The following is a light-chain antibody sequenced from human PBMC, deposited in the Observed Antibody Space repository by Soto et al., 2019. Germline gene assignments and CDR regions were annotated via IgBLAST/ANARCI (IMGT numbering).Light chain of an antibody. CDR2: AAS. J-gene: IGKJ1*01. Sequence: EIVMTQSPATLSVSPGEGATLSCRASQSVSSNLAWYQQKPGQAPRLLIYAASTRATGIPARFSGSGSGTDFIPTISSLPSEDYAVYYCQQYNNWPTWTFGQGTKVEI. CDR3: QQYNNWPTWT. V-gene: IGKV3-15*01. CDR1: QSVSSN.